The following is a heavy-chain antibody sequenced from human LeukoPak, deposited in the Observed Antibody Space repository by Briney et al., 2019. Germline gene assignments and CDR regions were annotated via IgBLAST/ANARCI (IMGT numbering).Heavy chain of an antibody. CDR3: AGAATSGTYNFDS. D-gene: IGHD1-26*01. Sequence: PSETLSLTCAVYGGSFSDYYWSWIRQPPGKGLEWIGEINHSGSTNYKPSLKSRVTISVDTSKNQFSLRLTSVTAADTAVYYCAGAATSGTYNFDSWGQGTLVTVSS. J-gene: IGHJ4*02. V-gene: IGHV4-34*01. CDR2: INHSGST. CDR1: GGSFSDYY.